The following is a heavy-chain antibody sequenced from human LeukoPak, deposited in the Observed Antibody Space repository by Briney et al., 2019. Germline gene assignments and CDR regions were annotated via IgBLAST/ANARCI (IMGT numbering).Heavy chain of an antibody. J-gene: IGHJ4*02. CDR2: IWYDGSNK. D-gene: IGHD5-24*01. CDR3: AKDRMATITGFDY. Sequence: GGSLRLSCAASGFTFSSYGMHLVRQAPGKGLEWVAVIWYDGSNKYYADSVKGRFTISRDNSKNTLYLQMNSLRAEDTAVYYCAKDRMATITGFDYWGQGTLVTVSS. V-gene: IGHV3-33*06. CDR1: GFTFSSYG.